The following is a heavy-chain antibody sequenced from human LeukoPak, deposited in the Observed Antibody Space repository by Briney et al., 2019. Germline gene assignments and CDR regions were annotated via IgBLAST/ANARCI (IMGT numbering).Heavy chain of an antibody. CDR1: GGSFSGYY. Sequence: KPSETLSLTCAIYGGSFSGYYWSWIRQPPGKGLEWIGEINHSGSTNYNPSLKSRVSISVDTSKNQFSLKLNSVTAADTAVYYCARAPGAAIDWDQGTLVTVSS. CDR3: ARAPGAAID. J-gene: IGHJ4*02. V-gene: IGHV4-34*01. D-gene: IGHD2-2*01. CDR2: INHSGST.